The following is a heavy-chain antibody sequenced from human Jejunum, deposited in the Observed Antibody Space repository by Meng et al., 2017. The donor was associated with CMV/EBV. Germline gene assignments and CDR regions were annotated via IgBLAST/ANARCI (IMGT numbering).Heavy chain of an antibody. V-gene: IGHV1-69*05. J-gene: IGHJ4*02. CDR2: IIPIFGTP. D-gene: IGHD3-22*01. CDR1: TFSRFA. Sequence: TFSRFAIRWVRQAPGQGLEWMGKIIPIFGTPIYAQNFQGRVAITMDGSTSTAYMELSSLKSDDTAVYYCARGIRTYYFDSSGYPEEWGQGTLVTVSS. CDR3: ARGIRTYYFDSSGYPEE.